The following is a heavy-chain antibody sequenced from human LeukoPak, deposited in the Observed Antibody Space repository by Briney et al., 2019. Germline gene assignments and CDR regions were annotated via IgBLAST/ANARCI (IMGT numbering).Heavy chain of an antibody. D-gene: IGHD2-21*02. CDR1: GGSISSGSYY. V-gene: IGHV4-61*02. Sequence: SETLSLTCTVSGGSISSGSYYWSWIRQPAGKGLEWIGRIYTSGSTYYNPSLKSRVTISVDTSKNQFSLKLSSVTAADTAVYYCARDGGHIVVVTATFDYWGQGTLVTVSS. J-gene: IGHJ4*02. CDR3: ARDGGHIVVVTATFDY. CDR2: IYTSGST.